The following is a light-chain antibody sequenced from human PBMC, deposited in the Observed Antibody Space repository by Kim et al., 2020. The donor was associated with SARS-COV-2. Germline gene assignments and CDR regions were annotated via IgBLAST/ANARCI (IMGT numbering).Light chain of an antibody. Sequence: EIVMTQSPATLSVSPGEIATLSCRASQSVGIKLAWYQQKPGQAPRLLIYDASTRETGIPGRFSGSGSGTEFTLTIGSLQSEDFALYYCQQYHKWPGITFGQGTRLELK. CDR1: QSVGIK. J-gene: IGKJ5*01. CDR3: QQYHKWPGIT. V-gene: IGKV3-15*01. CDR2: DAS.